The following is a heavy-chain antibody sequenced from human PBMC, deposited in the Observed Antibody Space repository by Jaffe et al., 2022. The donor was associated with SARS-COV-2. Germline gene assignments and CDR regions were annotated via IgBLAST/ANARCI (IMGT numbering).Heavy chain of an antibody. Sequence: QVQLVQSGAEVKKPGASVKVSCKASGYTFTSYDINWVRQATGQGLEWMGWMNPNSGNTGYAQKFQGRVTMTRNTSISTAYMELSSLRSEDTAVYYCARGPSQLFREMATISDWYFDLWGRGTLVTVSS. CDR2: MNPNSGNT. CDR3: ARGPSQLFREMATISDWYFDL. J-gene: IGHJ2*01. D-gene: IGHD5-12*01. V-gene: IGHV1-8*01. CDR1: GYTFTSYD.